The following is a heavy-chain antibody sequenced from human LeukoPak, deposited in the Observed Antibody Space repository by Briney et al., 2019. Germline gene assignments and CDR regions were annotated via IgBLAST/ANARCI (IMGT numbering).Heavy chain of an antibody. Sequence: PSETLSLTCAVYGGSFSGYYWSWIRQPPGKGLEWIGEINHSGSTNYNPSLKSRVTISVDTSKNQFSLKLSSVTAADTAVYYCARGSAGTLLFDYWGQGTLVTVSS. CDR3: ARGSAGTLLFDY. D-gene: IGHD6-13*01. V-gene: IGHV4-34*01. CDR2: INHSGST. J-gene: IGHJ4*02. CDR1: GGSFSGYY.